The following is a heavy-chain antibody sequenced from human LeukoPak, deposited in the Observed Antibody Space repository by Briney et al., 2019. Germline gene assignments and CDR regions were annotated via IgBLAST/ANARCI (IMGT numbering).Heavy chain of an antibody. CDR3: ARDLEAYSSSWSKVFDY. V-gene: IGHV3-21*01. CDR2: ISSSSSYI. CDR1: GFTFSSYW. D-gene: IGHD6-13*01. J-gene: IGHJ4*02. Sequence: GGSLRLSCAASGFTFSSYWMSWVRQAPGKGLEWVSSISSSSSYIYYADSVKGRFTISRDNAKNSLYLQMNSLRAEDTAVYYCARDLEAYSSSWSKVFDYWGQGTLVTVSS.